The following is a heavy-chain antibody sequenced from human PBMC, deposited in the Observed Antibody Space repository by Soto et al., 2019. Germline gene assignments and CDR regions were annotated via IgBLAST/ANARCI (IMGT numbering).Heavy chain of an antibody. Sequence: PGGSLRLSCAASGFTFSSYAMSWVRQAPGKGLEWVSAISGSGGSTYYADSVKGRFTISRDNSKNTLYLQMNSLRAEDTAVYYCAILSTLQYQLLCFDYWGQGTLVTVSS. D-gene: IGHD2-2*01. CDR3: AILSTLQYQLLCFDY. CDR2: ISGSGGST. V-gene: IGHV3-23*01. J-gene: IGHJ4*02. CDR1: GFTFSSYA.